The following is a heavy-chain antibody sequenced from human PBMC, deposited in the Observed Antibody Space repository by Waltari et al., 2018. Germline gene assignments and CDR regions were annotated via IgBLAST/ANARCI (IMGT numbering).Heavy chain of an antibody. CDR2: GKPKNGEA. Sequence: QERLVQSGAEVKKPGASVTVSCKVSGYTFRDYKINWVRRAAGKGLEWVGWGKPKNGEAAYAEKFQGRITMTRDTSVSTADMELRSLTSDDTAEYYCARSIIFPGWWERPDYNYIDVWGQGTAVTVS. CDR3: ARSIIFPGWWERPDYNYIDV. D-gene: IGHD1-26*01. V-gene: IGHV1-8*02. J-gene: IGHJ6*03. CDR1: GYTFRDYK.